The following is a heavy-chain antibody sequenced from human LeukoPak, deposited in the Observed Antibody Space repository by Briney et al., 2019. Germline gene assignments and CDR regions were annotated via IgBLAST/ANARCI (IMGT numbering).Heavy chain of an antibody. Sequence: SETLSLTCAVSGYSINSGYWWGWVRQPPGKGLEWMGSIFHSGSTNYNPSLKSRVTISLDTSKNHFSLRLSSVTAADTAVYYCVRHFTVTTDYFDYWGQGALVTVSS. J-gene: IGHJ4*02. D-gene: IGHD4-17*01. CDR1: GYSINSGYW. CDR2: IFHSGST. V-gene: IGHV4-38-2*01. CDR3: VRHFTVTTDYFDY.